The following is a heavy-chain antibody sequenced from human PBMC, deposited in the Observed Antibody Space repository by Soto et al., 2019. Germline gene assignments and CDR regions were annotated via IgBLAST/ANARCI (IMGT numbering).Heavy chain of an antibody. CDR3: AREDGGGPFDF. CDR1: GFIFSSYA. J-gene: IGHJ4*02. Sequence: EVQLLEFGGGLVRPGGSLRLSCAASGFIFSSYAMHWVRQAPGKGLEWVSGISGHGGDIYYADSVKGRFTISRDTATSTLKLQMDSLRADDTAVYYCAREDGGGPFDFWGQGTLVTVSS. V-gene: IGHV3-23*01. CDR2: ISGHGGDI. D-gene: IGHD2-15*01.